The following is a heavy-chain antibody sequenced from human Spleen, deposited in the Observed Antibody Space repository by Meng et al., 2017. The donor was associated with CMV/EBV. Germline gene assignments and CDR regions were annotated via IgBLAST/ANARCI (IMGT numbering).Heavy chain of an antibody. CDR2: INHSGST. CDR1: GGSFSGYY. Sequence: VQYEQWGAGLLKPSETLSLTCAVYGGSFSGYYWSWIRQPPGKGLEWIGEINHSGSTNYNPSLKSRVTISVDTSKNQFSLKLSSVTAADTAVYYCARDPVTTYYFDYWGQGTLVTVSS. CDR3: ARDPVTTYYFDY. V-gene: IGHV4-34*01. D-gene: IGHD5-18*01. J-gene: IGHJ4*02.